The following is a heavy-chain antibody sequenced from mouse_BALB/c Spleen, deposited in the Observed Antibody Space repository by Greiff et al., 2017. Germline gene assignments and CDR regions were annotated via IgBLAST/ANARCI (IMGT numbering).Heavy chain of an antibody. J-gene: IGHJ4*01. V-gene: IGHV2-2*02. Sequence: VQLKESGPGLVQPSQSLSITCTVSGFSLTSYGVHWVRQSPGKGLEWLGVIWSGGSTDYNAAFISRLSISKDNSKSQVFFKRNSLQANDTAISYCARNYYGYDGAMDYWGQGTSVTVSS. CDR2: IWSGGST. CDR3: ARNYYGYDGAMDY. D-gene: IGHD2-2*01. CDR1: GFSLTSYG.